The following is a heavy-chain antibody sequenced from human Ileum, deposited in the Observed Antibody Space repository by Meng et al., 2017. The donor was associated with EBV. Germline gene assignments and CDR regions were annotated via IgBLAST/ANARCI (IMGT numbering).Heavy chain of an antibody. CDR3: ARERMLRGEGGYY. V-gene: IGHV7-4-1*02. D-gene: IGHD3-10*01. CDR1: GIRFTGFA. Sequence: GQLGQQGSELNKPGASVTPSCKAYGIRFTGFAMNWVGQVPVQGLEWMGWINANTGNPTYAQGFTGLFGFALDTSVSTAYLQISSLKAEDTAVYYCARERMLRGEGGYYWGQGTMVTVSS. CDR2: INANTGNP. J-gene: IGHJ4*02.